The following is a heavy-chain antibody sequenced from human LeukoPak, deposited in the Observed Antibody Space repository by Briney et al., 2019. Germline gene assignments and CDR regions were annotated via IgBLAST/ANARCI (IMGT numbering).Heavy chain of an antibody. CDR2: IKQDGSEK. CDR3: ARQITGSDY. CDR1: GFTFTRYW. V-gene: IGHV3-7*01. Sequence: GGSLRLSCAASGFTFTRYWMSWVRQAPGKGLEWVANIKQDGSEKHYAGSVKGRFTISRDNAKNSFYLQMNSLRAEDTAVYYCARQITGSDYWGQGTLVTVSS. J-gene: IGHJ4*02. D-gene: IGHD3-16*01.